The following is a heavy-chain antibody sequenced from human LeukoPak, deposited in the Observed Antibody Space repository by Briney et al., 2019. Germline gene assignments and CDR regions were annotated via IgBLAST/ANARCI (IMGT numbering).Heavy chain of an antibody. J-gene: IGHJ4*02. CDR3: VREYSGYDPHFDY. CDR2: MNPNSGNT. D-gene: IGHD5-12*01. V-gene: IGHV1-8*01. Sequence: ASVKVSCKASGYTFTSYDINWVRQATGQGLEWMGWMNPNSGNTGYAQKFQGRVTMTRNTSISTAYMELSSLRSEDTAVYYCVREYSGYDPHFDYWGQGTLVIVSS. CDR1: GYTFTSYD.